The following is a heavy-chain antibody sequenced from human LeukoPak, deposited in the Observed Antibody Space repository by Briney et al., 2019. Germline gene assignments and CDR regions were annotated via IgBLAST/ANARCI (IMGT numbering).Heavy chain of an antibody. J-gene: IGHJ6*03. CDR3: ARGKRRLLFRYYYMDV. CDR1: GGSISSYY. D-gene: IGHD2-21*02. CDR2: IYYTGST. Sequence: PSETLSLTCTISGGSISSYYWSWIRQPPGKGLEWIGYIYYTGSTNHNPSLKSRVTISVDTSKNQFSLKLSSVTAADTAVYYCARGKRRLLFRYYYMDVWGKGTTVTVSS. V-gene: IGHV4-59*12.